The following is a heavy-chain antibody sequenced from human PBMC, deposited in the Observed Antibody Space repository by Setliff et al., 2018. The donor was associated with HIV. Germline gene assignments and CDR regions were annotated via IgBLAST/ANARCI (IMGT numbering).Heavy chain of an antibody. CDR2: ISTYSGNT. D-gene: IGHD3-16*01. Sequence: ASVKVSCKASGYTFTNYDISWVRQAPGQGLEWMGCISTYSGNTNYEQKLQGRVTMTTDTSTSTAYMELRSLRSDDTAVYYCARVEAFGGVSYSYYYMDVWGKGTTVTVSS. CDR3: ARVEAFGGVSYSYYYMDV. CDR1: GYTFTNYD. J-gene: IGHJ6*03. V-gene: IGHV1-18*01.